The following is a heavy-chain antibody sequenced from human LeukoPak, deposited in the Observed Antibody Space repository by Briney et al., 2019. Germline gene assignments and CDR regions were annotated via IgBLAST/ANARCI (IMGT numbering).Heavy chain of an antibody. CDR3: ARTGDFRTGWFDP. Sequence: GASVKVSCKASGYTFTSYGISWVRQAPGQGLEWMGGIIPIFGTANYAQKFQGRVTITTDESTSTAYMELSSLRSEDTAVYYCARTGDFRTGWFDPWGQGTLVTVSS. CDR1: GYTFTSYG. D-gene: IGHD4-17*01. V-gene: IGHV1-69*05. J-gene: IGHJ5*02. CDR2: IIPIFGTA.